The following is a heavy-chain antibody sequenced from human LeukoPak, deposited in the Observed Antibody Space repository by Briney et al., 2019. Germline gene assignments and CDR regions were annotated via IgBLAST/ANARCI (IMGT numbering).Heavy chain of an antibody. D-gene: IGHD2-2*01. Sequence: GGSLRLSCAASGFTFSSYWMSWVRQAPGKGLEWVGHIKSKTDGGTTDYAAPVKGRFTISRDDSKNTLYLQMNSLKTEDTAVYYCSTLRSIATDYWGQGTLVTVSS. V-gene: IGHV3-15*01. CDR3: STLRSIATDY. J-gene: IGHJ4*02. CDR1: GFTFSSYW. CDR2: IKSKTDGGTT.